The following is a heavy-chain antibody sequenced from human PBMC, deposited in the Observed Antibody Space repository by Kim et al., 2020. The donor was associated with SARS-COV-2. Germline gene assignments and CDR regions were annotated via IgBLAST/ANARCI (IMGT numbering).Heavy chain of an antibody. D-gene: IGHD3-10*01. J-gene: IGHJ5*02. CDR3: ARENVLLWFGESPYNWFDP. V-gene: IGHV4-34*01. CDR1: GGSFSGYY. CDR2: INHSGST. Sequence: SETLSLTCAVYGGSFSGYYWSWIRQPPGKGLEWIGEINHSGSTNYNPSLKSRVTISVDTSKNQFSLKLSSVTAADTAVYYCARENVLLWFGESPYNWFDPWGQGTLVTVSS.